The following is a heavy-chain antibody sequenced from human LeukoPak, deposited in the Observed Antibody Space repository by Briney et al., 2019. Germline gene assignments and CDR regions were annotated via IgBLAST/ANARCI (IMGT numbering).Heavy chain of an antibody. J-gene: IGHJ5*02. CDR2: NYYSGST. CDR1: GGSISSGGYY. V-gene: IGHV4-31*03. Sequence: SQTLSLTCTVSGGSISSGGYYWSWIRQHPGKSLERIGYNYYSGSTYYPPSLKSRVTISVDTYKNQFSLKLSSVTAADTAVYYCARDFNWFDPWGQGTLVTVSS. CDR3: ARDFNWFDP.